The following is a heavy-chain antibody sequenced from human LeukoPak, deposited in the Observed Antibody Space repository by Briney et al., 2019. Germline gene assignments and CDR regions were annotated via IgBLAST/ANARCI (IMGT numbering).Heavy chain of an antibody. D-gene: IGHD3/OR15-3a*01. CDR3: AGARSDLFAY. J-gene: IGHJ4*02. CDR1: GGSVSGYY. CDR2: IHYSGST. Sequence: SETLSLTCTVSGGSVSGYYWSWMRQPPGKGLEWIGYIHYSGSTNYNPSLKSRVTMSVDTSKNQCSLKLNSVTAADTAIYYCAGARSDLFAYWGQGTLVTVSS. V-gene: IGHV4-59*02.